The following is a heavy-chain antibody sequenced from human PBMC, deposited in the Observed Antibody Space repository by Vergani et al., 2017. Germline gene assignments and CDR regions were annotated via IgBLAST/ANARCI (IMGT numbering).Heavy chain of an antibody. CDR2: ISDSGGST. CDR1: GFTFSSYA. V-gene: IGHV3-23*01. J-gene: IGHJ6*03. Sequence: EVQLLESGGGLVQPGGSLRLSCAASGFTFSSYAMSWVRQAPGKGLEWVSAISDSGGSTYYADSVKGRFTISRDNSKTTIYLQMNSLRAEDTAVYYCAKEMLLRSSIHMDVWGKGTTVTVYS. CDR3: AKEMLLRSSIHMDV. D-gene: IGHD2-2*01.